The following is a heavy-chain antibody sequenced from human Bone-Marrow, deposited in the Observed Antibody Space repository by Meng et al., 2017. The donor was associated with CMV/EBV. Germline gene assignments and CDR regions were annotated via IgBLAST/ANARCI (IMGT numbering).Heavy chain of an antibody. J-gene: IGHJ3*02. Sequence: GGSLRFSCAASGFTFSSYSMNWVRQAPGKGLEWVSSISSSSSYIYYADSVKGRFTISRDNAKNSLYLQMNSLRAEDTAVYYCARECSTSCYFLDAFDSWGQGTMVTVSS. V-gene: IGHV3-21*01. D-gene: IGHD2-2*01. CDR2: ISSSSSYI. CDR1: GFTFSSYS. CDR3: ARECSTSCYFLDAFDS.